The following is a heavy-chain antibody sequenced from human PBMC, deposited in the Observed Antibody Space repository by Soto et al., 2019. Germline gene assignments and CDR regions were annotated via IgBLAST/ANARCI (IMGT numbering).Heavy chain of an antibody. CDR1: GGSISSGGYY. CDR2: IYSSGGT. CDR3: ARDGDGYDH. Sequence: QVQLQESGPGLVKPSETLSLTCSVSGGSISSGGYYWTWIRQPPGKGLEWIGYIYSSGGTSYNPSLKSRVTISVDTSKNQFSLKLSSVTAADTAVYYCARDGDGYDHWGQGTLVTVSS. D-gene: IGHD5-12*01. V-gene: IGHV4-61*08. J-gene: IGHJ1*01.